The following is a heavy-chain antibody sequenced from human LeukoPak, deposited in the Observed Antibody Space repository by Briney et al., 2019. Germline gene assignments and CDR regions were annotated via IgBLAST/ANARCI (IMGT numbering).Heavy chain of an antibody. J-gene: IGHJ4*02. CDR3: ARGGPTLDYFDY. CDR2: ISAYSGNT. Sequence: ASVKVSCKASGGTFSSYAISWVRQAPGQGLEWMGWISAYSGNTNYAQKLQGRVTMTTDTSTSTAYMELRSLRSDDTAVYYCARGGPTLDYFDYWGQGTLVTVSS. D-gene: IGHD3-16*01. CDR1: GGTFSSYA. V-gene: IGHV1-18*01.